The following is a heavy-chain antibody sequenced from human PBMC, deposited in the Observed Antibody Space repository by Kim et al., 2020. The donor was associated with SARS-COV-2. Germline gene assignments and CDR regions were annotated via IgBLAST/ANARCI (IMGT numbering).Heavy chain of an antibody. D-gene: IGHD1-26*01. J-gene: IGHJ4*02. V-gene: IGHV1-8*01. Sequence: KSGSTGYAQKCQGRVTMSRDTSTNTAYMELNSLRVEDTAVYYCAGGERLDSWGQGTLVTVSS. CDR3: AGGERLDS. CDR2: KSGST.